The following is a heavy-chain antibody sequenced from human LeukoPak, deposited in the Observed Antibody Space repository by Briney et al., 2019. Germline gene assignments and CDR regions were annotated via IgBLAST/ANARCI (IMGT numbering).Heavy chain of an antibody. CDR2: INHSGST. J-gene: IGHJ4*02. CDR1: GGSFSGYY. V-gene: IGHV4-34*01. Sequence: SETLSLTCAVYGGSFSGYYWSWIRQPPGKGLEWIGEINHSGSTNYNPSLKSRVTISVDTSKNQFSLKLSSVTAADTAVYYCARTITIFGLANDYWGQGTLVTVSS. D-gene: IGHD3-3*01. CDR3: ARTITIFGLANDY.